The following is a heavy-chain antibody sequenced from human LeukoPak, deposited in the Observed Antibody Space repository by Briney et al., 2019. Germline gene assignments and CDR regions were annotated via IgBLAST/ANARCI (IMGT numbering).Heavy chain of an antibody. J-gene: IGHJ4*02. V-gene: IGHV3-7*01. CDR2: INQDGTEK. D-gene: IGHD3-10*01. Sequence: PGESLRLSCAASEFTFTTYWMSWVRQAPGKGLEWVANINQDGTEKYYVDSVKGRFTISRDNAKNSLYLQMNSLRVEDTAVYYCAKVAKYYYGSETYYFFEHWGQGTPVTASP. CDR1: EFTFTTYW. CDR3: AKVAKYYYGSETYYFFEH.